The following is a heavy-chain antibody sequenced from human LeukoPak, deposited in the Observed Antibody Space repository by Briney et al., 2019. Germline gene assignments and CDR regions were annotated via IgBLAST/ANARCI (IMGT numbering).Heavy chain of an antibody. J-gene: IGHJ4*02. D-gene: IGHD1-1*01. V-gene: IGHV3-7*01. CDR3: ARDQIQLERRFDY. CDR1: GFTFSNYW. Sequence: PGGSLRLSCAASGFTFSNYWMSWVRQAPGKGLEWVANIKPDVSEIYYVDSVKGRFTISRDNAKNYLYLQMNSLRAEDTAVYYCARDQIQLERRFDYWGQGTLVTVSS. CDR2: IKPDVSEI.